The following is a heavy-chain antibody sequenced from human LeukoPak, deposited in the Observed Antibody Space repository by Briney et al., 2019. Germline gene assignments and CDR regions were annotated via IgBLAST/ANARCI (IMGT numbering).Heavy chain of an antibody. V-gene: IGHV3-53*01. D-gene: IGHD4-23*01. J-gene: IGHJ5*02. CDR1: GFTVSSNY. CDR3: ARRGDGGRSFDP. Sequence: GGSLRLSCAASGFTVSSNYMSWVRQAPGKGLEWVSLIYSGGTTYYADSVKGRFTISRDNSKNTLYLQMKSLRAEDTTVYYCARRGDGGRSFDPWGQGTLVTVSS. CDR2: IYSGGTT.